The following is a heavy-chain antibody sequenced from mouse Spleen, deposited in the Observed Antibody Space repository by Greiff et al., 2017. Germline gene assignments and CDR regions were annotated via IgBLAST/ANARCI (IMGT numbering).Heavy chain of an antibody. D-gene: IGHD1-1*02. V-gene: IGHV1-80*01. Sequence: VKLQESGAELVKPGASVKISCKASGYAFSSYWMNWVKQRPGKGLEWIGQIYPGDGDTNYNGKFKGKATLTADKSSSTAYMQLSSLTSEDSAVYFCARGAYGHWYFDVWGAGTTVTVSS. J-gene: IGHJ1*01. CDR1: GYAFSSYW. CDR3: ARGAYGHWYFDV. CDR2: IYPGDGDT.